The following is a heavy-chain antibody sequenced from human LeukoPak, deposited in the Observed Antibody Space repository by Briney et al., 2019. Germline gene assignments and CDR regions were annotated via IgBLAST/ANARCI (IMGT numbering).Heavy chain of an antibody. CDR2: IGSAI. D-gene: IGHD2-2*01. J-gene: IGHJ3*02. CDR3: ARDHAYAFDI. V-gene: IGHV3-48*01. CDR1: GFTFSDFS. Sequence: GGSLRLSCVASGFTFSDFSLNWVRQAPGKGLEWISYIGSAIYYADSVRGRFTISRDNAKNSLYLQMNSLRAEDTAVYYCARDHAYAFDIWGQGTLVTVSS.